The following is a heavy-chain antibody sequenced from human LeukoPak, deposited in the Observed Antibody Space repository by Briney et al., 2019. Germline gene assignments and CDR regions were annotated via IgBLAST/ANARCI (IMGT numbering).Heavy chain of an antibody. J-gene: IGHJ4*02. D-gene: IGHD3-22*01. CDR3: ARVYYFASSGYYFPPDY. CDR2: MNPNSGNT. Sequence: ASVKVSCKASGGTFSIYAINWVRQAPGQGLEWMGWMNPNSGNTVYAQKFQGRVTITSNTSINTAYMELSSLRSEDTAMYYCARVYYFASSGYYFPPDYWGQGTLVTVSS. V-gene: IGHV1-8*03. CDR1: GGTFSIYA.